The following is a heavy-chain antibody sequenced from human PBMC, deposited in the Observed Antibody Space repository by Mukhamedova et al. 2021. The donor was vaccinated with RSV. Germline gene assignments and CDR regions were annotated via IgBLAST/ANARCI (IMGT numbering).Heavy chain of an antibody. D-gene: IGHD3-22*01. J-gene: IGHJ3*02. CDR2: ISYDGSNK. CDR3: ARDPFYYDSSGNDAFDI. Sequence: EWVAVISYDGSNKYYADSVKGQFTISRDNSKNTLYLQMNSLRAEDTAVYYCARDPFYYDSSGNDAFDIWGQGTMVTVSS. V-gene: IGHV3-30*04.